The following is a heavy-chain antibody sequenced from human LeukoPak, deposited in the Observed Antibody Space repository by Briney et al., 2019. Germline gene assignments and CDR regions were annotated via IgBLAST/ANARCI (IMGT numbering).Heavy chain of an antibody. CDR1: GGSSSGYY. J-gene: IGHJ4*02. Sequence: SETLSLTCAVYGGSSSGYYWSWIRQPPGKGLEWIGEINHSGSTNYNPSLKSRVTISVDTSKNQFSLKLSSVTAADTAVYYCARGGRSYDFWSGYDYWGQGTLVTVSS. CDR2: INHSGST. D-gene: IGHD3-3*01. CDR3: ARGGRSYDFWSGYDY. V-gene: IGHV4-34*01.